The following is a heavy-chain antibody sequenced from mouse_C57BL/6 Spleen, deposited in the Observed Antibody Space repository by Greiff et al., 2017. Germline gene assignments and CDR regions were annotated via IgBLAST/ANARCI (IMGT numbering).Heavy chain of an antibody. V-gene: IGHV1-52*01. CDR1: GYTFTSYW. J-gene: IGHJ4*01. Sequence: QVQLQQPGAELVRPGSSVKLSCKASGYTFTSYWMHWVKQRPIQGLEWIGNIDPSDNETHYNQKFKDKATLTVDKSSSTAYMQLSSLTSEDSAVYYCARNYYGSSYETMDYWGQGTSVTVSS. CDR3: ARNYYGSSYETMDY. D-gene: IGHD1-1*01. CDR2: IDPSDNET.